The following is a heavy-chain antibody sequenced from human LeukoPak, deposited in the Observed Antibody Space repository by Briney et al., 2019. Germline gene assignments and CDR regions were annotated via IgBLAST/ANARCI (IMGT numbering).Heavy chain of an antibody. CDR3: ARHSWLSPDYYYYYMDV. CDR2: IYYSGST. Sequence: SETLSLTCTVSGGSISSSSYYWGWIRQPPGKGLEWIGRIYYSGSTYYNPSLKRRVTISVDTSKNQFSLKLSSVTAADTAVYYCARHSWLSPDYYYYYMDVWGKGTTVTVSS. J-gene: IGHJ6*03. D-gene: IGHD3-9*01. CDR1: GGSISSSSYY. V-gene: IGHV4-39*01.